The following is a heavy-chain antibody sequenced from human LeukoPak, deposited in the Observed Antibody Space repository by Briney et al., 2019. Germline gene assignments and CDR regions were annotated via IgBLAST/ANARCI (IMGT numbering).Heavy chain of an antibody. CDR3: ARNLQSLFDY. CDR2: TYYRSKWYN. J-gene: IGHJ4*02. D-gene: IGHD1-7*01. Sequence: LGRTYYRSKWYNDYAVSVKSRITINPDTSKNQFSLQLNSVTPEDTAVYYCARNLQSLFDYWGQGTLVTVSS. V-gene: IGHV6-1*01.